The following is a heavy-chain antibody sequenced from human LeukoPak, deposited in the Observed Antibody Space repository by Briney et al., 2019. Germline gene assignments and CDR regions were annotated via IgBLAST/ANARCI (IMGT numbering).Heavy chain of an antibody. D-gene: IGHD6-13*01. V-gene: IGHV4-59*01. CDR3: ARAAAAGPALFDY. CDR1: GGSISSYY. J-gene: IGHJ4*02. CDR2: IYYSGST. Sequence: PSETLSLTCTVSGGSISSYYWSWIRQPPGKGLEWIGYIYYSGSTNYNPSLKSRVTISVDTSKNQFSLKLSSVTAADTAVYYCARAAAAGPALFDYWGQGTLVTVSS.